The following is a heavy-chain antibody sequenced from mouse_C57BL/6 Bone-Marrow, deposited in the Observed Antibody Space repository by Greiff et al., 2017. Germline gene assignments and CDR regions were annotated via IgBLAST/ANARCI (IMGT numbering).Heavy chain of an antibody. Sequence: QVQLQQPGAELVKPGASVKLSCKASGYTFTSYWMHWVKQRPGRGLEWIGRIDPNSGGTKYNEKFKSKATLTVDKPSSTAYMQLSSLTSEDSAVYYCARRLTTVVATEGVYFDCWGKCTTLTVSS. V-gene: IGHV1-72*01. D-gene: IGHD1-1*01. J-gene: IGHJ2*01. CDR3: ARRLTTVVATEGVYFDC. CDR1: GYTFTSYW. CDR2: IDPNSGGT.